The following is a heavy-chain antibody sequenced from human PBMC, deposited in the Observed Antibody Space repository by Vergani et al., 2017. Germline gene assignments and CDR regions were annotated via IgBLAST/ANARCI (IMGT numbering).Heavy chain of an antibody. V-gene: IGHV3-33*01. CDR2: IWYDGSNK. Sequence: QVQLVESGGGVVQPGRSLRLSCAASGFTFSSYGMHWVRQAPGKGLEWVAIIWYDGSNKYYADSVKCRFTISRDNSKNTLYLQMNSLRAEDTAVYYCARDHSSSWTDFDYWGQGTLVTVSS. J-gene: IGHJ4*02. CDR1: GFTFSSYG. D-gene: IGHD6-13*01. CDR3: ARDHSSSWTDFDY.